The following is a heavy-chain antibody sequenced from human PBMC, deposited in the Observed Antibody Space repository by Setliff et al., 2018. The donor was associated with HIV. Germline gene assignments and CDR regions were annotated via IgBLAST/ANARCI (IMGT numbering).Heavy chain of an antibody. D-gene: IGHD3-10*01. CDR3: AREIGDGSGTLNAFDI. V-gene: IGHV4-59*01. CDR1: GGSISSYY. J-gene: IGHJ3*02. CDR2: IFYSGST. Sequence: PSETLSLTCTVSGGSISSYYWSWIRQPPGKGLECIGYIFYSGSTNYNPSLKSRVTISVDTSKNQFSLKLSSATAADTAVYYCAREIGDGSGTLNAFDIWGQGTMVTVSS.